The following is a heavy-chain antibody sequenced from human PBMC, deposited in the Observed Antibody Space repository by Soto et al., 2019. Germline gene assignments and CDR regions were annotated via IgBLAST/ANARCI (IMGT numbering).Heavy chain of an antibody. CDR2: ISSSSTI. J-gene: IGHJ4*02. D-gene: IGHD5-12*01. Sequence: PGGSLRLSCAASGFTFSSYSMNWVRQAPGKGLEWVSYISSSSTIYYADSVKGRFTISRDNAKNSLYLQMNSLRDEDTAVYYCAVPRGYSGYDGYDYWGQGTLVTVSS. CDR1: GFTFSSYS. V-gene: IGHV3-48*02. CDR3: AVPRGYSGYDGYDY.